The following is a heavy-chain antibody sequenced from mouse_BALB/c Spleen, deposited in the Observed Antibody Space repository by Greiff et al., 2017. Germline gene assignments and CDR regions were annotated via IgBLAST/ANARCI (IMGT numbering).Heavy chain of an antibody. V-gene: IGHV5-6-5*01. CDR3: ARERRLGYAMDY. J-gene: IGHJ4*01. D-gene: IGHD3-2*02. Sequence: EVQRVESGGGLVKPGGSLKLSCAASGFTFSSYAMSWVRQTPEKRLEWVASISSGGSTYYPDSVKGRFTISRDNARNILYLQMSSLRSEDTAMYYCARERRLGYAMDYWGQGTSVTVSS. CDR1: GFTFSSYA. CDR2: ISSGGST.